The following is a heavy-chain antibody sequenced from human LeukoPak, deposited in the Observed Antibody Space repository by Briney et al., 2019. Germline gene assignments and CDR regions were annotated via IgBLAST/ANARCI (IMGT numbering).Heavy chain of an antibody. D-gene: IGHD3-10*01. CDR3: ARAYGSGSFDY. V-gene: IGHV3-48*01. Sequence: GGSLRLSCAASGFTFSSYEMNWVRQAPGKGLEWVSYISSSSSTIYYADSVKGRFTISRDNAKNSLYLQMNSLRAEDTAVYYCARAYGSGSFDYWGQGTLVTVSS. CDR2: ISSSSSTI. J-gene: IGHJ4*02. CDR1: GFTFSSYE.